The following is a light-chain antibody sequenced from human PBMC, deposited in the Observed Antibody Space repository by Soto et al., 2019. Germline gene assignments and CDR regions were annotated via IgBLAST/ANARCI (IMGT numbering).Light chain of an antibody. V-gene: IGLV1-44*01. CDR2: SNT. J-gene: IGLJ2*01. CDR3: AAWDDNLDGVV. Sequence: QSALTQPPSASETPGQRVTISCSGSSSNIGTNTVNWYQQFPGKAPKVLIYSNTQRPSGVPDRFSGSKSGTSASLAISGLQSDDEADYYCAAWDDNLDGVVFGGGTKLTVL. CDR1: SSNIGTNT.